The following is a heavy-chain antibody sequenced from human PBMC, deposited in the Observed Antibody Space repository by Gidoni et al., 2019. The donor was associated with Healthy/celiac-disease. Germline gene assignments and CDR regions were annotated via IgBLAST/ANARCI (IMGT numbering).Heavy chain of an antibody. J-gene: IGHJ5*02. Sequence: QLQLQESGPGLVKPSETLSLTCTVSGGSISSRSYYWGWIRQPPGKGLEWIGSIYYSGSTYYNPSLKSRVTISVDTSKNQFALKLSSVTAADTAVYYCARIISQWLVQARYNWFDPWGQGTLVTVSS. CDR1: GGSISSRSYY. V-gene: IGHV4-39*01. D-gene: IGHD6-19*01. CDR3: ARIISQWLVQARYNWFDP. CDR2: IYYSGST.